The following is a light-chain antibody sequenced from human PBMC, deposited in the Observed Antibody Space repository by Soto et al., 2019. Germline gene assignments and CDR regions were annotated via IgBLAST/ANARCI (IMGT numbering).Light chain of an antibody. V-gene: IGKV4-1*01. CDR3: QQYYSTPIT. J-gene: IGKJ5*01. CDR1: QSVLYSSNNKNY. CDR2: WAS. Sequence: DIVMTQSPDSLAVSLGERATINCKSSQSVLYSSNNKNYLSWYQQKPGQPPKLLIYWASTRESGVPDRFSGSGSGTDFTITISILQAEDVAVYYCQQYYSTPITFGQGTRLEIK.